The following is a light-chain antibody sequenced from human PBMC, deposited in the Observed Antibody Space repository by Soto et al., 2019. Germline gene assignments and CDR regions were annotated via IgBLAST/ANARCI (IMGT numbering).Light chain of an antibody. CDR1: QSVSSNY. Sequence: EIVLTQSPGTLSLSPGERATLSCRTSQSVSSNYLAWYQQKPGQAPRLLIYGASSRATGIPDRFSGSGSGTDFTLTISRLEPEDFAVYYCQQYHTSPITFGQGTRLEIK. V-gene: IGKV3-20*01. CDR3: QQYHTSPIT. J-gene: IGKJ5*01. CDR2: GAS.